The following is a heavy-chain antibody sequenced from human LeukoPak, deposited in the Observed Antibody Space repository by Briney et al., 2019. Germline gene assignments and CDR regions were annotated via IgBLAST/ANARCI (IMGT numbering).Heavy chain of an antibody. CDR1: GFTFSSYW. Sequence: PGGSLRLSCAASGFTFSSYWMSWVRQAPGKGLEWVANIKQDGSEKYYVDSVKGRFTISRDNAKNSLYLQMNSLRAEDTAVYYCAKDLALRAVAGSVDYWGQGTLVTVSS. D-gene: IGHD6-19*01. CDR2: IKQDGSEK. J-gene: IGHJ4*02. CDR3: AKDLALRAVAGSVDY. V-gene: IGHV3-7*03.